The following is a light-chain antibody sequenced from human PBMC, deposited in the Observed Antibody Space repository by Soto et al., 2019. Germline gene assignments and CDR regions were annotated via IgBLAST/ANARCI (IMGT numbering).Light chain of an antibody. Sequence: EIVLTQSPGTLSLSPGERATLSCRASQSVSSSYLAWYQQKPGQAPRLLIYGAYSRATGIPDRFSGSGAGPDFTLTISRLEPEDFAVYYCQQYGSSPLYTFGQGTKLDIK. CDR1: QSVSSSY. J-gene: IGKJ2*01. V-gene: IGKV3-20*01. CDR3: QQYGSSPLYT. CDR2: GAY.